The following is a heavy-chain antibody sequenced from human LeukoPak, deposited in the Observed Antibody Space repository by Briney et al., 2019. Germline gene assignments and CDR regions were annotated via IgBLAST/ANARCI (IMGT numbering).Heavy chain of an antibody. Sequence: GGSLRLSCAASGFTFSSYAMSGVRQAPGKGLEWVSAISGSGGSTYYADSVKGRFTISRDNSKNTLYLQMNSLRAEDTAVYYCARVGAVAGFDYWGQGTLVTVSS. CDR3: ARVGAVAGFDY. D-gene: IGHD6-19*01. CDR2: ISGSGGST. J-gene: IGHJ4*02. V-gene: IGHV3-23*01. CDR1: GFTFSSYA.